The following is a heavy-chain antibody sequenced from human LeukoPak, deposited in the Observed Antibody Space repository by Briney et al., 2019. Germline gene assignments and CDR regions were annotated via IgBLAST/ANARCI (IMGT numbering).Heavy chain of an antibody. J-gene: IGHJ2*01. Sequence: SGPTLVNPTQTLTLTCTFSGFSLSTSGVGVGWIRQPPGKALEWLALIYWNDDKRYSPSLKSRLTITKDTSKNQVVLTMTNMDPVDTATYYCAHSGSTYCYDSSGYYHWYFDLWGRGTLVTVSS. CDR2: IYWNDDK. V-gene: IGHV2-5*01. CDR3: AHSGSTYCYDSSGYYHWYFDL. D-gene: IGHD3-22*01. CDR1: GFSLSTSGVG.